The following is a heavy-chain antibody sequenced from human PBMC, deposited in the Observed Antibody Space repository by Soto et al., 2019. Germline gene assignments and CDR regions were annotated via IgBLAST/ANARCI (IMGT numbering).Heavy chain of an antibody. Sequence: QVQLESSGPGPVKPSQTLSLTCTVSGGSISSVGYFWTWIRQHPAKGLEWIGHISYSGSTYFIPSLRSRLSMSVDTSKNQFSLNLTSVTVADTALYYCARLNSGWHQTFDSWGQGTLVTVSS. CDR3: ARLNSGWHQTFDS. CDR2: ISYSGST. V-gene: IGHV4-31*03. D-gene: IGHD6-25*01. CDR1: GGSISSVGYF. J-gene: IGHJ4*02.